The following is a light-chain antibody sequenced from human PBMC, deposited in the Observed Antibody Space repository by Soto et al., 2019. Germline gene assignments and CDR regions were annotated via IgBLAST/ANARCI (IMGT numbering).Light chain of an antibody. Sequence: EIVLTQSPGTFSLSPGERATLSCRASQSVSTNNLAWYQQRPGQAPRLLIYGASARAAGIPDRFSGIGSGTDFPLTISRLEPEDFAVYYCQQFDTSVWTFGQGTKVDI. J-gene: IGKJ1*01. CDR1: QSVSTNN. CDR2: GAS. V-gene: IGKV3-20*01. CDR3: QQFDTSVWT.